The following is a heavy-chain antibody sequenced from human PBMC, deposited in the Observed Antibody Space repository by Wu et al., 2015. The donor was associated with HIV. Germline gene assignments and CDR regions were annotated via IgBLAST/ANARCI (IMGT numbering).Heavy chain of an antibody. CDR1: GYTFSRNA. CDR2: ISTNSGTT. CDR3: ARDSPATVTSHWYFDL. Sequence: QVELVQSGAEVKQPGASIRVSCKTSGYTFSRNAINWVRQAPGQGLDWLGWISTNSGTTTYAQKFQGRVTLTIDRSTNTAYMDLRSLSSDDTGVYYCARDSPATVTSHWYFDLWGRGTLVTVSS. D-gene: IGHD4-17*01. V-gene: IGHV1-18*01. J-gene: IGHJ2*01.